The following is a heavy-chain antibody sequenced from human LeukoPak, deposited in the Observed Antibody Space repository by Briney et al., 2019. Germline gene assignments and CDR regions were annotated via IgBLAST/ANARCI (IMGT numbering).Heavy chain of an antibody. J-gene: IGHJ4*02. CDR2: INHSGST. V-gene: IGHV4-34*01. Sequence: SSETLSLTCAVYGGSFSGYYWSWIRQPPGKGLEWIGEINHSGSTNYNPSLKSRVTISVDTSKNQFSLKPSSVTAADTAVYYCARGQFQRDYWGQGTLVIVSS. CDR3: ARGQFQRDY. CDR1: GGSFSGYY.